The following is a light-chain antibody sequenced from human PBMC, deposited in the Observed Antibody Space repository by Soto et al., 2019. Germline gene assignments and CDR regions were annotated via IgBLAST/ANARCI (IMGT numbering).Light chain of an antibody. CDR3: QQYNSYWT. Sequence: DIQMTQSPSTMSASVGDRVTITCRASQSISSWLAWYQQKPGKAPKLLIYKASSLESGVPSRFSGSGSGTEVTLTISRLQPDDFATYDCQQYNSYWTFGQGTKLEIK. CDR1: QSISSW. V-gene: IGKV1-5*03. J-gene: IGKJ1*01. CDR2: KAS.